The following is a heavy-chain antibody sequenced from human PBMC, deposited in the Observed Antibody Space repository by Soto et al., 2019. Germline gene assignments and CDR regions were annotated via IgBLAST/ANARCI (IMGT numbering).Heavy chain of an antibody. CDR3: AKDAITMVRGVISYYGMDV. D-gene: IGHD3-10*01. V-gene: IGHV3-9*01. CDR1: GFTFDDYA. J-gene: IGHJ6*02. Sequence: EVQLVESGGGLVQPGRSLRLSCAASGFTFDDYAMHWVRQAPGKGLEWVSGISWNSGSIGYADSVKGRFTISRDNAKNSLYLQMNGLRAEDTALYYCAKDAITMVRGVISYYGMDVWGQGTTVTVSS. CDR2: ISWNSGSI.